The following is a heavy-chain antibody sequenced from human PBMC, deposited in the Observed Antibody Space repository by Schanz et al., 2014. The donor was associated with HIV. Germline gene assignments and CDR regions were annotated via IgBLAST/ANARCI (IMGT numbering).Heavy chain of an antibody. CDR3: AREGVTGYIDS. Sequence: QVQLVESGGGLVKPGGSLRLSCAASGFTLSDYYVSWIRHVPGKGLESISSINYSGSSKSYADSVKGRFAISRDNAMNSLFMPINSLRAEDTAIYYCAREGVTGYIDSWGQGTLVTVSS. J-gene: IGHJ4*02. V-gene: IGHV3-11*01. D-gene: IGHD6-13*01. CDR1: GFTLSDYY. CDR2: INYSGSSK.